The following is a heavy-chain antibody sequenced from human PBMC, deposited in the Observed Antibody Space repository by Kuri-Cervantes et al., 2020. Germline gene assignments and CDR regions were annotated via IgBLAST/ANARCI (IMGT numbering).Heavy chain of an antibody. CDR2: ISYDGSNK. CDR1: GFTFSSYG. J-gene: IGHJ4*02. Sequence: GESLKISCAASGFTFSSYGMHWVRQAPGKGLEWVAVISYDGSNKYYADSVKGRFTISRDNSKNTLYLQMNGLRAEDTAVYYCAKTPSITGDYWGQGTLVTVSS. V-gene: IGHV3-30*18. CDR3: AKTPSITGDY. D-gene: IGHD3-10*01.